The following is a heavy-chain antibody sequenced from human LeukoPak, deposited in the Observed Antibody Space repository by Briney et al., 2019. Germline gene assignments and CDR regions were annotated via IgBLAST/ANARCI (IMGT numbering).Heavy chain of an antibody. V-gene: IGHV1-2*02. CDR2: INPNSGGT. D-gene: IGHD2-2*01. CDR1: GYTFTGYY. Sequence: ASVKVSCKASGYTFTGYYMHWVRQAPGQGLEWMGWINPNSGGTNYAQKFQGRVTMTRDTSTSTVYMELSSLRSEDTAVYYCARDDIVVVPAASSFGYWGQGTLVTVSS. CDR3: ARDDIVVVPAASSFGY. J-gene: IGHJ4*02.